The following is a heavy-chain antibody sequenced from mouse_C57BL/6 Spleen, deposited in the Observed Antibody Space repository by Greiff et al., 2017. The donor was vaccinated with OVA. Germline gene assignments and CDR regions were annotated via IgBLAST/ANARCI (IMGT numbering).Heavy chain of an antibody. CDR1: GYTFTDYY. Sequence: VQLVESGAELVRPGASVKLSCKASGYTFTDYYINWVKQRPGQGLEWIARIYPGSGNTYYNEKFKGKATLTAEKSSSTAYMQLSSLTSEDSAVYFCARSMVKNYFDYWGQGTTLTVSS. CDR3: ARSMVKNYFDY. D-gene: IGHD2-2*01. CDR2: IYPGSGNT. J-gene: IGHJ2*01. V-gene: IGHV1-76*01.